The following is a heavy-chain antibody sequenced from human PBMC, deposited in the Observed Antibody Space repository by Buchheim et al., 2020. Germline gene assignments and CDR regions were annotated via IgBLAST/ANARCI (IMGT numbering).Heavy chain of an antibody. CDR3: AKDQADSPVYYYGMDV. Sequence: QVQLVESGGGVVQPGRSLRLSCAASGFTFSSYGMHWVRQAPGKGLEWVAVISYDGSNKYYADSVKGRFTISRDNSKNTLYLQMNSLRAEDTAVYYCAKDQADSPVYYYGMDVWGQGTT. D-gene: IGHD2-21*02. V-gene: IGHV3-30*18. J-gene: IGHJ6*02. CDR2: ISYDGSNK. CDR1: GFTFSSYG.